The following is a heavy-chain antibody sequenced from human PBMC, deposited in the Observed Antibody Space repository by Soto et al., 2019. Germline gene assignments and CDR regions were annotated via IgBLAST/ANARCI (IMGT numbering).Heavy chain of an antibody. CDR1: GGSISSYY. CDR3: ASSIAAAANDDWFDP. CDR2: IYYSGST. Sequence: SLTLPLTCTVSGGSISSYYWSWIRQPQGKGLEWIGYIYYSGSTNYNPSLKSRVTISVDTSKNQFSLKLSSVTAADTAVYYCASSIAAAANDDWFDPWGQGTLVTVSS. J-gene: IGHJ5*02. D-gene: IGHD6-13*01. V-gene: IGHV4-59*01.